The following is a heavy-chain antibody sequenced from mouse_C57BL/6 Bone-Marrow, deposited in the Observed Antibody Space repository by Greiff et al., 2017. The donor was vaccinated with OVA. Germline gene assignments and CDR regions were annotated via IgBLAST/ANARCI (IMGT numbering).Heavy chain of an antibody. D-gene: IGHD2-4*01. V-gene: IGHV1-5*01. CDR3: TRDDYDDGYYAMDY. CDR2: IYPGNSDT. J-gene: IGHJ4*01. Sequence: EVQLQQSGTVLARPGASVKMSCKTSGYPFTSYWMHWVKQRPGQGLEWIGAIYPGNSDTSYNQKFKGTAKLTAVTSASTAYMELSSLTNDDSVLYYCTRDDYDDGYYAMDYWGQGTSVTVSS. CDR1: GYPFTSYW.